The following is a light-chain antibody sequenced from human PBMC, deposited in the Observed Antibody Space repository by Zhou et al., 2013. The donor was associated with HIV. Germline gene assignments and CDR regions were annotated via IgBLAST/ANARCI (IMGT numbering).Light chain of an antibody. V-gene: IGKV3D-20*02. CDR1: HTISANY. J-gene: IGKJ4*01. CDR2: GAS. CDR3: QHGSAWPLT. Sequence: EIVLTQSPGTLSLSPGERATLSCRASHTISANYLAWYQQKPGQAPRLLVYGASTRATGIPDRFTGSGSGTDFTLTFTTLGPEDFAVYYCQHGSAWPLTFGGGTKVEIK.